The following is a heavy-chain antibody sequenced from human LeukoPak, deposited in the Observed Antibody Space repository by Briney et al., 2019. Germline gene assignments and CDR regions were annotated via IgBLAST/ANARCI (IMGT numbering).Heavy chain of an antibody. CDR3: ARHEYSGSYYGLSWFDP. V-gene: IGHV4-39*01. CDR1: GGSISSSGYY. Sequence: SETLSLTCTVSGGSISSSGYYWGWIRQPPGKGLEWIASIYYSGSTYYNPSLKSRVTIPVDTSKNQLSLKLSSLTAADTAVYYCARHEYSGSYYGLSWFDPWGQGTPVTVSS. J-gene: IGHJ5*02. D-gene: IGHD1-26*01. CDR2: IYYSGST.